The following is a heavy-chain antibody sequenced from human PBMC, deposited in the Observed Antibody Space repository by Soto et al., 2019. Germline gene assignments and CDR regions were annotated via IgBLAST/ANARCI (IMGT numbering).Heavy chain of an antibody. Sequence: SQIMSLTCTVAEGSISSYYWSWIRQHPGKGLEWIGYIYYSGSTNYNPSLKSRVTISVDTSKNQFSLKLSSVTAADTAVYYCARARTIFGVVIPTSFDPWGQGTLVTVSS. D-gene: IGHD3-3*01. V-gene: IGHV4-59*01. CDR1: EGSISSYY. CDR2: IYYSGST. CDR3: ARARTIFGVVIPTSFDP. J-gene: IGHJ5*02.